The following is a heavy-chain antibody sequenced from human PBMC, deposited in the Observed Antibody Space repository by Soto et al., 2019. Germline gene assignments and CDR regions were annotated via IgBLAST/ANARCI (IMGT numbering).Heavy chain of an antibody. Sequence: GGSLRLSCAASGFTFRDYYMTWIRQAPGKGLEWVSYISSSGTGIYYADSVKGRFTISRDNAKNSLYLQMSSLRAEDTAVYYCARAYSDAFDIWGQGTRGTAS. D-gene: IGHD2-21*01. CDR2: ISSSGTGI. CDR1: GFTFRDYY. V-gene: IGHV3-11*01. CDR3: ARAYSDAFDI. J-gene: IGHJ3*02.